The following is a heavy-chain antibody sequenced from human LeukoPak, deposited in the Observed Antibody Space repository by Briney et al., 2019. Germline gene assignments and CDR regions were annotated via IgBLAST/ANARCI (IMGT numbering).Heavy chain of an antibody. J-gene: IGHJ3*02. CDR1: GYTFTNYG. V-gene: IGHV1-18*01. CDR2: ISGNNGNT. D-gene: IGHD2/OR15-2a*01. CDR3: ARASVYYSDI. Sequence: ASVKVSCKASGYTFTNYGISWVRQAPGQGFEWMGWISGNNGNTNYAQNLQGRVTMTTDTSTSTAYMELRSLRSDDTAVYYCARASVYYSDIWGQRTMVTVSS.